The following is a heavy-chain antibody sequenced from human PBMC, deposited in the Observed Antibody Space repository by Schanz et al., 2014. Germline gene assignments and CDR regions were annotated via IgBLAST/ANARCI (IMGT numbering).Heavy chain of an antibody. V-gene: IGHV3-23*01. CDR3: ARVKYCTITRCYRTETEGIYYMDV. CDR1: GFTFSTHA. D-gene: IGHD2-2*01. J-gene: IGHJ6*03. Sequence: EMQLLESGGGLIQPGGSLRLSCAASGFTFSTHAMSWVRQAPGKGLEWVSSISSGGGSTYYADSVKGRFTISRDNSKNTLYLQMKSLRAEDTAVYYCARVKYCTITRCYRTETEGIYYMDVWGKGTTVNVSS. CDR2: ISSGGGST.